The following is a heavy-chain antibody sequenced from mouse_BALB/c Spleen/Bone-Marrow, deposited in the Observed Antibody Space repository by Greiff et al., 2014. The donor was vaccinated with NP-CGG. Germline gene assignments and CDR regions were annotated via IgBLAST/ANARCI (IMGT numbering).Heavy chain of an antibody. V-gene: IGHV1S81*02. D-gene: IGHD3-1*01. J-gene: IGHJ1*01. Sequence: VQLQESGAELVKPGASVKLSCKASGYTFTSYWMHWVKQGPGQGLEWIGEINPSNGRTNYVEKFKSKATLSGDKSSSTVYMQLSSLTSEDSAVYYCARSGYWYFDVWGAGTTVTVSA. CDR2: INPSNGRT. CDR1: GYTFTSYW. CDR3: ARSGYWYFDV.